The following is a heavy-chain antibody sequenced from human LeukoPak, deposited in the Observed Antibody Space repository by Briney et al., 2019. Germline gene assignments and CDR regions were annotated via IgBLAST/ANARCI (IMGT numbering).Heavy chain of an antibody. CDR1: GFTFGDYA. CDR2: IKEDGSEQ. V-gene: IGHV3-7*01. J-gene: IGHJ4*02. D-gene: IGHD3-16*02. CDR3: VRETVSVITDFDY. Sequence: GGSLRLSCTASGFTFGDYAMTWVRQAPGKGLEWVANIKEDGSEQYYVDSIKGRFTISRDNAKNSLYLQMSSLRAEDTAIYYCVRETVSVITDFDYWGQGTLVTVSS.